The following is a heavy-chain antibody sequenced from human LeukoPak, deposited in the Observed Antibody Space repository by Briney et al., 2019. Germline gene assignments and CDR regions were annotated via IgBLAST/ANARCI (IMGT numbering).Heavy chain of an antibody. Sequence: ASVKVSCKASGYTFTRHFMHWVRQAPGQGLEWMGIINPSVGSTTYAQKFQGRVTVTRDTSTSTVYMELSSLISDDTAVYYCATFDSSGQHDYWGQGTLVTVSS. CDR3: ATFDSSGQHDY. V-gene: IGHV1-46*01. CDR2: INPSVGST. D-gene: IGHD3-22*01. J-gene: IGHJ4*02. CDR1: GYTFTRHF.